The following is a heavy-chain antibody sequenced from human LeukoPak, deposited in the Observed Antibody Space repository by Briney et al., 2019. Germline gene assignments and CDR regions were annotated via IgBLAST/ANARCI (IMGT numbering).Heavy chain of an antibody. D-gene: IGHD1-14*01. CDR2: INPSGGSS. CDR1: GYTFTSYY. CDR3: AWTPQPHSVFDI. Sequence: GASVKVSCKASGYTFTSYYMHWVRQAPGQGLEWMGIINPSGGSSSYAQKFQGRVTMTRDTSTSTVYMELSSLRSEDTAVYYCAWTPQPHSVFDIWGQGTMVTVSS. J-gene: IGHJ3*02. V-gene: IGHV1-46*01.